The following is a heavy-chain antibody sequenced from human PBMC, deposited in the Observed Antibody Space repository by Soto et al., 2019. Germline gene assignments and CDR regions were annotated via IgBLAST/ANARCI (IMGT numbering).Heavy chain of an antibody. V-gene: IGHV5-51*01. J-gene: IGHJ4*02. CDR3: ARASSATLTTGFDY. Sequence: GESLKISCKGSGYSFTSYWIAWVRQMPGKGLEWMGIIFPGDSDTRYSPSFQGQVSISADKSITTAYLQWSSLKASDTAMYYCARASSATLTTGFDYWGQGNMVTVSS. CDR2: IFPGDSDT. D-gene: IGHD4-17*01. CDR1: GYSFTSYW.